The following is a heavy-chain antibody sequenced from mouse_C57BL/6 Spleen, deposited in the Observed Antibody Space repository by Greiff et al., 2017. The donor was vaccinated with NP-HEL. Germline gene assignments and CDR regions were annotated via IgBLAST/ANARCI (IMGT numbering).Heavy chain of an antibody. V-gene: IGHV1-50*01. CDR2: IDPSDSYT. Sequence: QVQLKESGAELVKPGASVKLSCKASGYTFTSYWMQWVKQRPGQGLEWIGEIDPSDSYTNYNQKFKGKATLTVDTSSSTAYMQLSSLTSEDSAVYYCARGERFDYWGQGTTLTVSS. CDR1: GYTFTSYW. CDR3: ARGERFDY. J-gene: IGHJ2*01.